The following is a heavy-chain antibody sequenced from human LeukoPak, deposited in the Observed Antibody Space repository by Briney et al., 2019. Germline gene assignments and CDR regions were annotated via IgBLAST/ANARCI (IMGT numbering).Heavy chain of an antibody. V-gene: IGHV5-51*01. J-gene: IGHJ4*02. CDR1: EYRFTSYW. CDR2: IQPGNPEI. Sequence: GESLKISCKASEYRFTSYWIGWVRQMPGKGLEWVGNIQPGNPEISYSPSFQGQVTLSADKSISTAYLQWSSLKASDTAMYYCARRHYYYDRSGFYYYFDTWGQGTQVTVTS. D-gene: IGHD3-22*01. CDR3: ARRHYYYDRSGFYYYFDT.